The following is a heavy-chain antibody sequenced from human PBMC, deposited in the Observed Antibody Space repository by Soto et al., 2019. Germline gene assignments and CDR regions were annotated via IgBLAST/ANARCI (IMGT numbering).Heavy chain of an antibody. Sequence: EVQLVESGGGLVQPGGSLRLSCAGSGFTFSDYYMDWVRQAPGKGMEWVGRIRNKANSYTTDHGASVKGRFTVSRDDLKNSLHLQMNTLKTEDTAVYYCVRVKLSSVQYKSPDYWRQGILVTVSS. J-gene: IGHJ4*02. V-gene: IGHV3-72*01. D-gene: IGHD6-19*01. CDR1: GFTFSDYY. CDR3: VRVKLSSVQYKSPDY. CDR2: IRNKANSYTT.